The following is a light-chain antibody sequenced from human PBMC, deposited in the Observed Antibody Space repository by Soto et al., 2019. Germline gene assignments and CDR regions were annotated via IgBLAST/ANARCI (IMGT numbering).Light chain of an antibody. J-gene: IGLJ2*01. CDR2: GNN. CDR3: QSYGSGLRV. V-gene: IGLV1-40*01. CDR1: SNIGAGYD. Sequence: QAVVTQPPSVSGAPGQRVTISCTRSSNIGAGYDVHWYRQRPGAAPKLLIYGNNNRPSGVPDRFSGSKSGTSASLAITGLQAEDEGDYYCQSYGSGLRVFGGGTKLTVL.